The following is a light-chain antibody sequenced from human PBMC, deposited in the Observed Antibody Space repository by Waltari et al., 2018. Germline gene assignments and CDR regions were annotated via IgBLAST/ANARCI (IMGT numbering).Light chain of an antibody. V-gene: IGKV3-11*01. CDR1: KRLSSF. Sequence: IDFTQSPATLSLSPRQRSTLSCRASKRLSSFLAWYQQKPGQAPRLLIFDASITAAVTPAGFIGGRSGTDFSLTITSLEPEDFAVYYCQHRFNWPLITFGQGTRLEIK. CDR3: QHRFNWPLIT. CDR2: DAS. J-gene: IGKJ5*01.